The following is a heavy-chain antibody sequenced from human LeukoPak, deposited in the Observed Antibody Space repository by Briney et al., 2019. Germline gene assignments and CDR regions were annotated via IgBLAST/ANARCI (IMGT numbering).Heavy chain of an antibody. V-gene: IGHV3-7*01. Sequence: GGSLKLSCAASGFTFSSYWMSWVRQAPGKGLEWVANIKQDGSEKYYVDSVKGRFTISRDNAKNSLYLQMNSLRAEDTAVYYCARSGDRSSSRKTGAWCYDFWSGHYYYGMDVWGQGTTVTVSS. D-gene: IGHD3-3*01. CDR1: GFTFSSYW. J-gene: IGHJ6*02. CDR3: ARSGDRSSSRKTGAWCYDFWSGHYYYGMDV. CDR2: IKQDGSEK.